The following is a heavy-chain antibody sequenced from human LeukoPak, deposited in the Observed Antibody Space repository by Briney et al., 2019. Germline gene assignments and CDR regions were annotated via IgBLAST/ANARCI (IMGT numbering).Heavy chain of an antibody. CDR3: AKDGHFESYYYYMDV. J-gene: IGHJ6*03. Sequence: QSGGSLRLSCAASGFTFSTHAMSWVRQAPGKGLEWVATVPAGGHGAMYADSVMGRFTISRDNSKDTLYLQMNGLRADDTAVYYCAKDGHFESYYYYMDVWGKGTTVTVSS. CDR1: GFTFSTHA. V-gene: IGHV3-23*01. CDR2: VPAGGHGA. D-gene: IGHD3-3*02.